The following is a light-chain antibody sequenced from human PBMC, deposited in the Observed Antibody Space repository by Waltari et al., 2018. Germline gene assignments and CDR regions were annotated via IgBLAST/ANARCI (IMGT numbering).Light chain of an antibody. CDR2: DVG. CDR1: SSDVGTYSS. V-gene: IGLV2-14*01. Sequence: HSAPTQPASVSGSPGQSVSISCTGTSSDVGTYSSVSWYQHQPGTAPKLMVYDVGFRPSGVSYRFSGSKSGSTASLTTTGLQAEDEATYYCSRYTETSPYELFGRGTKLTVL. J-gene: IGLJ2*01. CDR3: SRYTETSPYEL.